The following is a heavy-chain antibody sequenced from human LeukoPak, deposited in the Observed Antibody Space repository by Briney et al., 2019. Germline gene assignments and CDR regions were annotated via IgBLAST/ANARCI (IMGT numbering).Heavy chain of an antibody. Sequence: SETLSLTCTVSGGSISSSSYYWGWIRQPPGKGLEWIGSICYSGSTYYNPSLKSRVTISVDTSKNQFSLKLSSVTAADTAVYYCARQVTGSFRRFDPWGQGTPVTVSS. J-gene: IGHJ5*02. V-gene: IGHV4-39*01. CDR1: GGSISSSSYY. CDR2: ICYSGST. CDR3: ARQVTGSFRRFDP. D-gene: IGHD1-20*01.